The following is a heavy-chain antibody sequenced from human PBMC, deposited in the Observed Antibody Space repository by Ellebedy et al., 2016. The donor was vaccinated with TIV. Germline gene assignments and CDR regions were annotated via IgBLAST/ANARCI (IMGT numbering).Heavy chain of an antibody. CDR2: IYHSGST. Sequence: SETLSLTXTVSGYSISSGYYWGWIRQPPGKGLEWIGSIYHSGSTYYNPSLKSRVTISVDTSKNQFSLKLSSVTAADTAVYYCARVNVDTAGDWFDPWGQGTLVTVSS. V-gene: IGHV4-38-2*02. CDR3: ARVNVDTAGDWFDP. CDR1: GYSISSGYY. D-gene: IGHD5-18*01. J-gene: IGHJ5*02.